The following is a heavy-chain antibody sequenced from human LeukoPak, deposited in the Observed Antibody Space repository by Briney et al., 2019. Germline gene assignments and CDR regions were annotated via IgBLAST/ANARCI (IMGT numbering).Heavy chain of an antibody. CDR2: ISGSGGST. J-gene: IGHJ4*02. CDR3: AKYGSGSYYPDY. CDR1: GFTVSSNY. Sequence: GGSLRLSCAASGFTVSSNYMSWVRQAPGKGLEWVSAISGSGGSTYYADSVKGRFTISRDNSKNTLYLQMNSLRAEDTAVYYCAKYGSGSYYPDYWGQGTLVTVSS. D-gene: IGHD3-10*01. V-gene: IGHV3-23*01.